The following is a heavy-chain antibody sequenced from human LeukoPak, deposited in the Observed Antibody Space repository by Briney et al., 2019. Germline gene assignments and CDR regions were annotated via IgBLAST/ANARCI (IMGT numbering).Heavy chain of an antibody. CDR3: AREIKGYYYDSSGYYSDAFYI. D-gene: IGHD3-22*01. Sequence: PSQTLSLTCTVSGGSISGGSYYWNWIRQPAGKGLEWIGRIYTSGSTNYNPSLKSRVTISVDTSKNQFSLKLSSVTAADTAVYYCAREIKGYYYDSSGYYSDAFYIWGQGTMVTVSS. V-gene: IGHV4-61*02. CDR2: IYTSGST. J-gene: IGHJ3*02. CDR1: GGSISGGSYY.